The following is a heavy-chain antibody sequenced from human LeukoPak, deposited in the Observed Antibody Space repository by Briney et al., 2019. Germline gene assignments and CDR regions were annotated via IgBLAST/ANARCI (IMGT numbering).Heavy chain of an antibody. J-gene: IGHJ6*02. Sequence: SETLSLTCTVSGGSISSYYWSRIRQPAGKGLEWIGRIYTSGSTNYNPSLKSRVTMSVDTSKNQFSLKLSSVTAADTAVYYCAREGRYFDWLLRYGMDVWGQGTTVTVSS. CDR2: IYTSGST. CDR1: GGSISSYY. D-gene: IGHD3-9*01. CDR3: AREGRYFDWLLRYGMDV. V-gene: IGHV4-4*07.